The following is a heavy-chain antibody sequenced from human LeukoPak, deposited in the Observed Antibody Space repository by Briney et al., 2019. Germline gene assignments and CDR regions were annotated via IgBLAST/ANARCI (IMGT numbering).Heavy chain of an antibody. V-gene: IGHV4-59*01. Sequence: SETLSLTCTVSGASISSYYWSWIRQPPGKGLEWIGYIYYSGSTNCNPSLKSRVSLSVDTSKSQFSLKLSSVTAADTAVYYCARHYSSDPFDYWGQGTLVSVSS. CDR2: IYYSGST. CDR1: GASISSYY. CDR3: ARHYSSDPFDY. D-gene: IGHD6-19*01. J-gene: IGHJ4*02.